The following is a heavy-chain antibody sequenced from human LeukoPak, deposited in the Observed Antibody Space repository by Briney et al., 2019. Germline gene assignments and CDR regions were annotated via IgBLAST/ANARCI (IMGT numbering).Heavy chain of an antibody. Sequence: SETLSLTCAVYGGSFSGYYWSWIRQPPGKGLDWIGEINHSGSTNYNPSLKSRVTISVDTSKNQFSLKLSSVTAADTAVYYCARDRGGSSHGYWFDPWGQGTLVTVSS. V-gene: IGHV4-34*01. CDR2: INHSGST. J-gene: IGHJ5*02. CDR1: GGSFSGYY. D-gene: IGHD1-26*01. CDR3: ARDRGGSSHGYWFDP.